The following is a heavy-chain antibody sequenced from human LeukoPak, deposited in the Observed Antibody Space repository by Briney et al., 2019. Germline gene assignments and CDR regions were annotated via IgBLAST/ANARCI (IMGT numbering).Heavy chain of an antibody. CDR2: IDPRDSYT. CDR3: ARPDCSGGTCYLLIY. J-gene: IGHJ4*02. CDR1: GYSLTSYW. Sequence: GESLKISCKGSGYSLTSYWISWVRQMPGKGLEWMGRIDPRDSYTNYSPSFQGHVTISADKSISTAYLQWSSLKASDTAMYYCARPDCSGGTCYLLIYWGQGTLVTVSS. D-gene: IGHD2-15*01. V-gene: IGHV5-10-1*01.